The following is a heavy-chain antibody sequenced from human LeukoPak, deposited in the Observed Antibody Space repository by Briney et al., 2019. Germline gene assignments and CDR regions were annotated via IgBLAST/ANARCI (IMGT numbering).Heavy chain of an antibody. CDR3: ARAAGHMDV. CDR2: IYYSGNT. Sequence: SETLSLTCTVSSGSISSGSYYWGWIRQPPGQGLEWIGSIYYSGNTYYNPSLKSRVTISVDASMNEFSLKLTSVTAADTAVYYCARAAGHMDVWGKGTTVTVSS. CDR1: SGSISSGSYY. J-gene: IGHJ6*03. V-gene: IGHV4-39*07.